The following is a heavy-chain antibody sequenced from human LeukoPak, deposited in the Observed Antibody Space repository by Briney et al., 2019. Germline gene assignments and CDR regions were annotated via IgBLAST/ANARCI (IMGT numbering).Heavy chain of an antibody. Sequence: GASVKVSCKASGGTFSSYAISCVRQAPGQGLEWMGRIIPIFGIANYAQKFQGRVTITADKSTSTAYMELSSLRSEDTAVYYCATGYCSGGSCYSSDNYYYGMDVWGQGTTVTVSS. D-gene: IGHD2-15*01. CDR3: ATGYCSGGSCYSSDNYYYGMDV. J-gene: IGHJ6*02. V-gene: IGHV1-69*04. CDR1: GGTFSSYA. CDR2: IIPIFGIA.